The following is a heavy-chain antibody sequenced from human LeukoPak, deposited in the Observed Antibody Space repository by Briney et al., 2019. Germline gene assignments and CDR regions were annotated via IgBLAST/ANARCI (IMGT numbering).Heavy chain of an antibody. CDR1: GFTFSSHW. V-gene: IGHV3-7*01. Sequence: PGGSLRLSCAASGFTFSSHWMSWVRQAPGKGLEWVANIKQEGSERYYVDSVKGRFTISRDNAKNSLYLQMNSLRAEDTAVYYCARENFWSDYWGQGTLVTVSS. D-gene: IGHD3-3*01. CDR3: ARENFWSDY. J-gene: IGHJ4*02. CDR2: IKQEGSER.